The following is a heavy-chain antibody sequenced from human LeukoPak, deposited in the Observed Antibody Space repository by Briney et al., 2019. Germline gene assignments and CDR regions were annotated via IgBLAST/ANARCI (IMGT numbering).Heavy chain of an antibody. V-gene: IGHV4-34*01. Sequence: PSETLSLTCAVYGETFSGYYWTRIRQPPGQGLEWIGEINDSGSTNYNPSLKSRVTISADTYKNQFSLKMRSVTAADTAVYYCARTRETVAIDYWGQGTLVTVSS. CDR3: ARTRETVAIDY. J-gene: IGHJ4*02. D-gene: IGHD5-12*01. CDR2: INDSGST. CDR1: GETFSGYY.